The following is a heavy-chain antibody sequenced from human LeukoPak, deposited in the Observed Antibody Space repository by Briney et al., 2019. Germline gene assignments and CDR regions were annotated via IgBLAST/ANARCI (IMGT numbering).Heavy chain of an antibody. CDR1: GGSISSHY. Sequence: SETLSLTCTVSGGSISSHYWSWIRLPPGKGLEWIGYIYYTGATYYNPSLKSRVTISVDTSKNQFSLKLSSVAAADTAVYYCARHAVYRYYFDYWGQGTLVTVSS. CDR2: IYYTGAT. CDR3: ARHAVYRYYFDY. D-gene: IGHD1-26*01. V-gene: IGHV4-59*08. J-gene: IGHJ4*02.